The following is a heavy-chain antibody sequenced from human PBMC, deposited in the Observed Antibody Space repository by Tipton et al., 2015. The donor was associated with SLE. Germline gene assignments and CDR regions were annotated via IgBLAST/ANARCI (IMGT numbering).Heavy chain of an antibody. Sequence: LSLTCTVSGGSISSSSYYWGWVRQAPGKGLEWVSSISSSSSYISYADSVKGRFTISRDNAKNSLYLQMNSLRAEDTAVYYCARIAAAGIYCDYWGQGTLVTVSS. J-gene: IGHJ4*02. CDR1: GGSISSSSYY. D-gene: IGHD6-13*01. V-gene: IGHV3-21*04. CDR3: ARIAAAGIYCDY. CDR2: ISSSSSYI.